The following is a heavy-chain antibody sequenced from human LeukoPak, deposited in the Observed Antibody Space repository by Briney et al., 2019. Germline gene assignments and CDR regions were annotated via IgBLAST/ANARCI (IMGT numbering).Heavy chain of an antibody. CDR2: INPSGGST. V-gene: IGHV1-46*01. J-gene: IGHJ5*02. D-gene: IGHD2-2*01. CDR1: GYTFTSYY. CDR3: ARGQGYCSSTSCYAEWFDP. Sequence: ASVKVSCKASGYTFTSYYMHWVRQAPGQGLEWMGIINPSGGSTSYARKFQGRVTMTRDTSTSTVYMELSSLRSEDTAVYYCARGQGYCSSTSCYAEWFDPWGQGTLVTVSS.